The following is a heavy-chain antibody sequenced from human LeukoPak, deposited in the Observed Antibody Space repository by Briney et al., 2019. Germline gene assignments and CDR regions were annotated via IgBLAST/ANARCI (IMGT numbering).Heavy chain of an antibody. CDR1: GFTFSSYG. CDR2: IWYDGSNK. Sequence: GRSLRLSCAASGFTFSSYGMHWVRQAPGKGLEWVAVIWYDGSNKYYADSVKGRFTISRDNSKNTLYLQMNSLRAEDTAVYYCARDPFGEPLPYYFDYWGQGTLVTVSS. CDR3: ARDPFGEPLPYYFDY. J-gene: IGHJ4*02. V-gene: IGHV3-33*01. D-gene: IGHD3-10*01.